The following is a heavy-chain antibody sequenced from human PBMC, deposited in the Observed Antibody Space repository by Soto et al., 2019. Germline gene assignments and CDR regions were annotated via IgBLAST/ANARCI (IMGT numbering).Heavy chain of an antibody. CDR3: ARELYDILTGSQYDAFDI. J-gene: IGHJ3*02. D-gene: IGHD3-9*01. CDR1: GYTFTSYY. V-gene: IGHV1-46*01. Sequence: ASVKVSCKASGYTFTSYYMHWVRQAPGQGLEWMGIINPSGGGTSYAQKFQGRVTMTRDTSTSTVYMELSSLRSEDTAVYYCARELYDILTGSQYDAFDIWGQGTMVTVSS. CDR2: INPSGGGT.